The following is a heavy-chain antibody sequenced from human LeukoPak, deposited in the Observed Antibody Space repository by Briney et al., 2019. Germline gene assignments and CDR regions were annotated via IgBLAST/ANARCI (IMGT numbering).Heavy chain of an antibody. CDR2: IYYSGST. J-gene: IGHJ5*02. CDR3: ARGIAVAANWFDP. CDR1: GDSISSSTYY. Sequence: SETPSLTCTVSGDSISSSTYYWGWIRQPPGKGLEWIGSIYYSGSTYCNPSLRSRVTISVDTSKNQFSLKLSSVTAADTAVYYCARGIAVAANWFDPWGQGTLVTVSS. V-gene: IGHV4-39*01. D-gene: IGHD6-19*01.